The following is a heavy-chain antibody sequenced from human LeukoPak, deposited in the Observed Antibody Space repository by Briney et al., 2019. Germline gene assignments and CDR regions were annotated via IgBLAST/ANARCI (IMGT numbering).Heavy chain of an antibody. CDR3: ASRSDSGSMSSGFFDY. J-gene: IGHJ4*02. Sequence: SETLSLTCAVYGGSFSGYYWSWIRQPPGKGLEWIGEINHSGSTNYNPSLKSRVTISVDTSKNQFSLKLSSVTAADTAVYYGASRSDSGSMSSGFFDYWGQGTLVTVSS. CDR2: INHSGST. V-gene: IGHV4-34*01. D-gene: IGHD3-10*01. CDR1: GGSFSGYY.